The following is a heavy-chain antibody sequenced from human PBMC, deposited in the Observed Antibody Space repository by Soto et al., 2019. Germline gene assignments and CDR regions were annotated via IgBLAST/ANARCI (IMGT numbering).Heavy chain of an antibody. J-gene: IGHJ3*02. CDR1: GYTFTSYG. Sequence: GASVKVSCKASGYTFTSYGISWVRQAPGQGLEWMGWISAYNGNTNYAQKLQGRVTMTTDTSTSTAYMELRSLRSDDTAVYYCARDVDEYCSSTSCYGPETSDAFDIWGQGTMVTVSS. CDR2: ISAYNGNT. D-gene: IGHD2-2*01. V-gene: IGHV1-18*01. CDR3: ARDVDEYCSSTSCYGPETSDAFDI.